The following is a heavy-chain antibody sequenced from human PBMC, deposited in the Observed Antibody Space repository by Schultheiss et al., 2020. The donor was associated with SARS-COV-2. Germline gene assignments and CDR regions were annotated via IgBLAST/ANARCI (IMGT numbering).Heavy chain of an antibody. CDR3: ARHRGVDCSSTSCRRYYYYYGMDV. CDR1: GGSISSGGYY. V-gene: IGHV4-31*03. J-gene: IGHJ6*02. D-gene: IGHD2-2*01. Sequence: SQTLSLTCTVSGGSISSGGYYWSWIRQHPGKGLEWIGYIYYSGSTYYNPSLKSRVTISVDTSKIQFSLKLSSVTAADTAVYYCARHRGVDCSSTSCRRYYYYYGMDVWGQGTTVTVSS. CDR2: IYYSGST.